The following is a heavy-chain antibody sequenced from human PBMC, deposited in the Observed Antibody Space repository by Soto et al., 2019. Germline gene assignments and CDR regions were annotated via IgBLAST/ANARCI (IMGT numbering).Heavy chain of an antibody. J-gene: IGHJ6*03. CDR2: IYYSGST. D-gene: IGHD2-2*01. V-gene: IGHV4-31*03. Sequence: SETLSLTCTVSGGSISSGGYYWSWIRQHPGKGLEWIGYIYYSGSTYYNPSLKSRVTISVDTSKNQFSLKLSSLTAADTAVYYCARDREEEVPAALHYYYYYYYMDVWGKGTTVTVSS. CDR1: GGSISSGGYY. CDR3: ARDREEEVPAALHYYYYYYYMDV.